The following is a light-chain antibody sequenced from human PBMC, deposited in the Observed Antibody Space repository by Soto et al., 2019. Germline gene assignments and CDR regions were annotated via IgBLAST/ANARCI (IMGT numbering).Light chain of an antibody. Sequence: EIVMTQSPATLSVSPGERVTVSCRASQSVSTNLAWYQQKVGQAPRLLIYAASNRATGIPARFSGSGSGTDFTLTISSLEPEDFAVYYCQQRSNWPPWTFGQGTKVDIK. CDR2: AAS. CDR3: QQRSNWPPWT. V-gene: IGKV3-11*01. CDR1: QSVSTN. J-gene: IGKJ1*01.